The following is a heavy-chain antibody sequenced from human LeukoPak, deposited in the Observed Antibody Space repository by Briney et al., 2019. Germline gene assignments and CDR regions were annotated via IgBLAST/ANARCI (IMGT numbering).Heavy chain of an antibody. CDR3: ARDAVDTANAV. CDR2: IASDGSST. J-gene: IGHJ6*02. V-gene: IGHV3-74*01. D-gene: IGHD5-18*01. CDR1: GFTFSSYW. Sequence: GGSLRLSCAASGFTFSSYWMNWVRHAPGKGLVWVSRIASDGSSTTYADSVKGRFTISRDNAKNTLYLQMNSLRAEDTAVYYCARDAVDTANAVWGQGTTVTVSS.